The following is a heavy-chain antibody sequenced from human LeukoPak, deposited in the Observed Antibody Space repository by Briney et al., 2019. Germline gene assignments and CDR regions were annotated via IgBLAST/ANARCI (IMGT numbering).Heavy chain of an antibody. CDR3: ARGSPPGYYYGSGSYVY. Sequence: SETLSLTCAVSGGSFSGFYWSWLRQPPGKGLEWIGEINHSGRTKYNPSLKSRVTISVDTSKNQFSLKLSSVTAADTAVYYCARGSPPGYYYGSGSYVYWGQGTLVTVSS. CDR2: INHSGRT. J-gene: IGHJ4*02. CDR1: GGSFSGFY. V-gene: IGHV4-34*01. D-gene: IGHD3-10*01.